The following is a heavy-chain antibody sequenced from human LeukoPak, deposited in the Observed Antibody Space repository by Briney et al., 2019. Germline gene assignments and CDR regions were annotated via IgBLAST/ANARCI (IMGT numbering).Heavy chain of an antibody. Sequence: ASVNVSCKASGGTFSSYAISWVRQAPGQGLEWMGGTIPIFGTANYAQKFQGRVTITADESTSTAYMELSSLRSEDTAVYYCARETRIAAAGFDAFDIWGQGTMVTVSS. J-gene: IGHJ3*02. D-gene: IGHD6-13*01. CDR3: ARETRIAAAGFDAFDI. CDR2: TIPIFGTA. CDR1: GGTFSSYA. V-gene: IGHV1-69*13.